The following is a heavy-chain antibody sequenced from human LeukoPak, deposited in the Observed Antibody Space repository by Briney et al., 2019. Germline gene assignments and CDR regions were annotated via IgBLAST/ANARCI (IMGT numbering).Heavy chain of an antibody. CDR2: IYYTGST. Sequence: SETLSLTCSVSGGSISHYYWSWIRQPPGKGLEWIGYIYYTGSTNYNPSLKSRVTMSVDTSKNQFSLKLTSVTAADTAVYYCARTSSSWYIDYWGQGTLVTVSS. V-gene: IGHV4-59*08. CDR1: GGSISHYY. D-gene: IGHD6-13*01. CDR3: ARTSSSWYIDY. J-gene: IGHJ4*02.